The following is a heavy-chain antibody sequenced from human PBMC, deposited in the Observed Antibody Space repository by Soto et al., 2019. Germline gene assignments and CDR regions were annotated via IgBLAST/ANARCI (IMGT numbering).Heavy chain of an antibody. CDR3: ARDLRAPQTHYYYGMDV. V-gene: IGHV4-59*01. CDR1: GGSISSYY. CDR2: IYYSGST. J-gene: IGHJ6*02. Sequence: QVQLQESGPGLVKPSETLSLTCTVSGGSISSYYWSWIRQPPGKGLEWIGYIYYSGSTNYNPSLKSRVTISVDTSKNQFSLKLSSVTAADTAVYYCARDLRAPQTHYYYGMDVWGQGTTVTVSS.